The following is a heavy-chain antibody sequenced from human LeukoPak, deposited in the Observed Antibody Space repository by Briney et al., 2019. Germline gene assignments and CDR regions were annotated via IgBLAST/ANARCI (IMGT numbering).Heavy chain of an antibody. J-gene: IGHJ4*02. CDR3: RAATRHLNYYYDY. CDR1: RFTFSIFG. Sequence: RPGGSLRLSCAASRFTFSIFGMHWVRQAPGKGLEWVAVISSDGTNKYYADSVRGRFTIARDNSKDTLYLQMSSLRIEDTAVYYCRAATRHLNYYYDYWGQGTLVTVSS. D-gene: IGHD3-22*01. CDR2: ISSDGTNK. V-gene: IGHV3-30*03.